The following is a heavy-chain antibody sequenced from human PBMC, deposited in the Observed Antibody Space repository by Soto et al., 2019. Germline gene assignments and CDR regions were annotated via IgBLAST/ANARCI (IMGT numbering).Heavy chain of an antibody. CDR1: GYTFTSYY. CDR2: INPSGGST. Sequence: ASVKVSCKASGYTFTSYYMHWVRQAPGQGLEWMGIINPSGGSTSYAQKFQGRVTMTRDTSTSTVYMELSSLRSEDTAVYYCARAGEQSVYIYHRTIYGMDCWGQGTTVTVSS. CDR3: ARAGEQSVYIYHRTIYGMDC. V-gene: IGHV1-46*03. J-gene: IGHJ6*02. D-gene: IGHD5-18*01.